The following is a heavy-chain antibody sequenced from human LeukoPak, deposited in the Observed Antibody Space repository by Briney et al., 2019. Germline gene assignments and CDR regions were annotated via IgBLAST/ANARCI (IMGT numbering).Heavy chain of an antibody. CDR1: GYTFTGYY. Sequence: ASVKVSCKPSGYTFTGYYMHWVRQAPGQGLEWMGWINPNNGGTNSAQKFQGRVTMTWDTSINTAYMELSRLTSDDTAVYYCARLARQDTFMAWGQGTLVTVSS. V-gene: IGHV1-2*02. J-gene: IGHJ5*02. CDR3: ARLARQDTFMA. CDR2: INPNNGGT. D-gene: IGHD5-18*01.